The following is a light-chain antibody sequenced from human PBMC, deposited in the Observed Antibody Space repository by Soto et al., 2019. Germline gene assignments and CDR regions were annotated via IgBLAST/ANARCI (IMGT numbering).Light chain of an antibody. Sequence: DIVMTQSPDSLAVSLGERATINCKSSQTVLYSSDNKNSVAWYQQKPGQPLKLLIYWASTRESGVPGRFSGSGSGTDFTLTINSLQAADVAVYYCQQYHNIPLTFGGGTKVEIK. CDR2: WAS. V-gene: IGKV4-1*01. J-gene: IGKJ4*01. CDR3: QQYHNIPLT. CDR1: QTVLYSSDNKNS.